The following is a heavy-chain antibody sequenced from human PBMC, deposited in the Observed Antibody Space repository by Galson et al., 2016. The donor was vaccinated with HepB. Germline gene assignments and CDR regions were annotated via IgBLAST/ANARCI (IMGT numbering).Heavy chain of an antibody. Sequence: SLRLSCAASGFTFSTYAMSWVRQAPGKGLEWVSAISGSGGSKYYADSVRGRFTISRDNSKNTLYLQMNSLRAEDTAVYYCTKRQQLAWGQGTLVTVSS. J-gene: IGHJ5*02. CDR1: GFTFSTYA. CDR3: TKRQQLA. D-gene: IGHD6-13*01. V-gene: IGHV3-23*01. CDR2: ISGSGGSK.